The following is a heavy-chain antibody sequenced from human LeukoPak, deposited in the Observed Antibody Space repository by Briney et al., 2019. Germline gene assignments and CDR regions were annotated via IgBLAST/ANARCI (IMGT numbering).Heavy chain of an antibody. CDR1: RFTFNIYG. V-gene: IGHV3-23*01. Sequence: GGSLRLSCAASRFTFNIYGMTWVRQAPGKGLEWVSSITGSGDGTSAADSVKGRFSISRDNSKNTLYLQMNSLRAEDTAVYYCAKDSAKKYDDYWGQGTLVTVSS. CDR3: AKDSAKKYDDY. D-gene: IGHD2/OR15-2a*01. CDR2: ITGSGDGT. J-gene: IGHJ4*02.